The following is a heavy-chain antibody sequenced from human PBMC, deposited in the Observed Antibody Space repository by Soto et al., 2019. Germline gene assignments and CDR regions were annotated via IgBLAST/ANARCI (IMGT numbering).Heavy chain of an antibody. V-gene: IGHV3-30*18. Sequence: QVQLVESGGGVVQPGRSLRLSCAASGFTFSNFGMHWVRQAPGKGLEWVAAISFDGSDKYYLDSVKGRFTISRDNSKNTLFLQMNSLRVDDTAVYYCVKGSEVARQECDYWGQGTLVTVSS. J-gene: IGHJ4*02. CDR1: GFTFSNFG. CDR3: VKGSEVARQECDY. D-gene: IGHD2-15*01. CDR2: ISFDGSDK.